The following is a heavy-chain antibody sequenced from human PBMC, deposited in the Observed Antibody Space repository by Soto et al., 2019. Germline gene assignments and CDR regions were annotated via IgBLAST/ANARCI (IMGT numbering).Heavy chain of an antibody. D-gene: IGHD2-15*01. V-gene: IGHV3-11*06. CDR3: AREVVVARTWGFDP. J-gene: IGHJ5*02. CDR2: ISISKTDI. CDR1: GFTFSDYY. Sequence: GGSLRLSCAASGFTFSDYYMTWIRQAPGKGLECISYISISKTDINYADSVKGRFTISRDNAKNSLYLQMNNLRVEDTAVYYCAREVVVARTWGFDPWGQGTLVTVSS.